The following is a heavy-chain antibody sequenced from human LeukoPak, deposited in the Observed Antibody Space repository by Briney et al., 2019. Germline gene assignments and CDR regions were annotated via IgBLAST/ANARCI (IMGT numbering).Heavy chain of an antibody. V-gene: IGHV4-34*01. CDR1: GGSISGYY. J-gene: IGHJ4*02. Sequence: SETLSLTCTVSGGSISGYYWSWIRQPPGKGLEWIGEINHSGSTNYNPSLKSRVTISVDTSKNQFSLKLSSVTAADTAVYYCARLSRPLLNWGQGTLVTVSS. CDR3: ARLSRPLLN. CDR2: INHSGST.